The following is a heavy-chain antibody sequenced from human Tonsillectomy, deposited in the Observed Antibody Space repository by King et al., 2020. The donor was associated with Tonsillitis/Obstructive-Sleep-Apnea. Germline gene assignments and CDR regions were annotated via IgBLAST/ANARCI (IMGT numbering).Heavy chain of an antibody. J-gene: IGHJ3*02. D-gene: IGHD1-26*01. CDR3: ARLASGELAFDI. CDR2: IYPGDSDS. Sequence: QLVQSGAEVKKPGESLKISCEGSGYSFSSYRIGWVRQMPGKCLEWIGIIYPGDSDSRYSPSFQGQVTVSADMSISTAYLQWSSLKASDTAIYYCARLASGELAFDIWGQGTMVTVSS. CDR1: GYSFSSYR. V-gene: IGHV5-51*01.